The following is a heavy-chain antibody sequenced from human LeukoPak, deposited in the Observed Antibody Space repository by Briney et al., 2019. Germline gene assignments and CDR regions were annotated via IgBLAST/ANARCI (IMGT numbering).Heavy chain of an antibody. D-gene: IGHD4-11*01. CDR1: GFTFSSYW. J-gene: IGHJ4*02. CDR2: IKQDGSEK. V-gene: IGHV3-7*01. Sequence: QPGGSLRLSCAASGFTFSSYWMSWVRQAPGKGLEWVANIKQDGSEKYYVDSVKGRFTISRDNAKNSLYLQMNSLRAEDTAVYYCARAHLDYSNSPADYWGQGTLVTVSS. CDR3: ARAHLDYSNSPADY.